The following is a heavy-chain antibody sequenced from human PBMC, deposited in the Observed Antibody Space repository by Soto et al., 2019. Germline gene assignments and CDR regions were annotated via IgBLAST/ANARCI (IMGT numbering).Heavy chain of an antibody. D-gene: IGHD2-15*01. CDR1: GYTFTRYT. Sequence: QVQLVQSGAEVKKPGASVKISCKASGYTFTRYTLNWVRQAPGQRLEWMGWIKPDNGNTKSSQKFQDRVSITRDTSARTAYMDLRSLRSEDTAVYYCARGIATGQLDPWGQGTLVTVSS. J-gene: IGHJ5*02. CDR2: IKPDNGNT. CDR3: ARGIATGQLDP. V-gene: IGHV1-3*01.